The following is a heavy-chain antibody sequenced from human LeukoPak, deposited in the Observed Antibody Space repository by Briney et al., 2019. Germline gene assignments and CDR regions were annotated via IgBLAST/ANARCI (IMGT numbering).Heavy chain of an antibody. CDR1: GYSFTTYW. V-gene: IGHV5-51*01. Sequence: GESLKISCKGSGYSFTTYWIGWVRQMPGKGLEWMGIIYPGDSDTRYSPSFQGQVTISADKSISTAYLQWSSLKASDTATYYCARQGSYDSSGYHYFDYWGQGTLVTVSS. J-gene: IGHJ4*02. D-gene: IGHD3-22*01. CDR2: IYPGDSDT. CDR3: ARQGSYDSSGYHYFDY.